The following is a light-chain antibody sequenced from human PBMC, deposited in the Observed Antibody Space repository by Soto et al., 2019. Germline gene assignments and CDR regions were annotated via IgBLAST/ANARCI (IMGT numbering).Light chain of an antibody. CDR3: QPRSNWPPVT. J-gene: IGKJ4*01. V-gene: IGKV3-11*01. CDR1: QSVSSY. Sequence: EIVLTQSPATLSLSPGERATLACRASQSVSSYLAWYQQKLGQAPRLLIYDASNRATGIPARFSGSGSGTDFTLTISSLEPEDFAIYYCQPRSNWPPVTFGGGTKVEIK. CDR2: DAS.